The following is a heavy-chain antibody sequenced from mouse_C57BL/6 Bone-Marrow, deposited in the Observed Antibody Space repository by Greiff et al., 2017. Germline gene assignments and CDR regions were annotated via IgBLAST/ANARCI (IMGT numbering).Heavy chain of an antibody. CDR2: IDPENGDT. D-gene: IGHD1-1*01. CDR1: GFNIKDDY. V-gene: IGHV14-4*01. Sequence: EVQLQQSGAELVRPGASVKLSCTASGFNIKDDYMHWVKQRPEQGLEWIGWIDPENGDTEYASKFQGKATITADTSSNTAYLQLSSLTSEDTAVYYCTTPYYLWYFDVWGTGTTVTVSS. J-gene: IGHJ1*03. CDR3: TTPYYLWYFDV.